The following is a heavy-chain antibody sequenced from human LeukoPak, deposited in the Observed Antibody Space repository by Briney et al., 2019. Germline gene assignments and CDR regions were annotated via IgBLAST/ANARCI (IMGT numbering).Heavy chain of an antibody. CDR3: ARGTNYHGSGSYSDY. Sequence: SETLSLTCAVSDGSITSNNWWTWVRQPPGKGLEWIGEIYHSGSINYSPSLKSRVTISIDKSKNQFSLELSSVTAADTAVYYCARGTNYHGSGSYSDYWGQGTLVTVSS. D-gene: IGHD3-10*01. J-gene: IGHJ4*02. CDR1: DGSITSNNW. CDR2: IYHSGSI. V-gene: IGHV4-4*02.